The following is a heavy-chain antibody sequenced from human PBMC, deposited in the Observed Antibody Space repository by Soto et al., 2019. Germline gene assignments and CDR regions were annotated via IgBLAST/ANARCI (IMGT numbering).Heavy chain of an antibody. CDR1: GGTFSSYA. V-gene: IGHV1-69*13. CDR3: ARDTRYYYGSGSYYQRSLAYYYYGMDV. Sequence: SVKVSCKASGGTFSSYAISWVRQAPGQGLEWMGGIIPIFGTANYAQKFQGRVTITADESTSTAYMELSSLRSEDTAVYYCARDTRYYYGSGSYYQRSLAYYYYGMDVWGQGTTVTVSS. J-gene: IGHJ6*02. D-gene: IGHD3-10*01. CDR2: IIPIFGTA.